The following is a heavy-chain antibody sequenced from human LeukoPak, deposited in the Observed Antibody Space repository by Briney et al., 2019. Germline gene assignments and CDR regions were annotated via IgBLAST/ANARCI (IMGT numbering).Heavy chain of an antibody. J-gene: IGHJ4*02. CDR2: VSGSGDRM. Sequence: GGSLRLSCAASGFTSGSYALNWVRQAPGKGLEWVATVSGSGDRMYHADSVKGRFTISRDNSKNTIYLQMNSLRAEDTALYYCAKAAAAPGFDFWGQGALVTVSS. D-gene: IGHD6-13*01. V-gene: IGHV3-23*01. CDR1: GFTSGSYA. CDR3: AKAAAAPGFDF.